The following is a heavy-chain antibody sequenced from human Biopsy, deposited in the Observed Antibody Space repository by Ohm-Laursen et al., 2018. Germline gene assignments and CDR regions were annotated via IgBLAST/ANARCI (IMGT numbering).Heavy chain of an antibody. Sequence: SQTLSLTCTVSGGSISSGGSYWSWIRKRPGKGLEWIGYIFNSANAYYNPSLKSRVTISVDTSKNQFSLKLSSVTAADTAVYYCARLGSGDYFPTFFDFWGQGALVTVSS. CDR1: GGSISSGGSY. V-gene: IGHV4-31*03. D-gene: IGHD5-12*01. CDR2: IFNSANA. J-gene: IGHJ4*02. CDR3: ARLGSGDYFPTFFDF.